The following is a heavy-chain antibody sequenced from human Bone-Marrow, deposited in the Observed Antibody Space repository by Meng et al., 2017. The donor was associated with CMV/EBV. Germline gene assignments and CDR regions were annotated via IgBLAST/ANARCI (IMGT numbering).Heavy chain of an antibody. D-gene: IGHD6-6*01. CDR1: GYTFTSYG. CDR3: AIDRKQVFPEFDP. V-gene: IGHV1-18*01. CDR2: ISAYNGNT. Sequence: ASVKVSCKASGYTFTSYGISWVRQAPGQGLEWMGWISAYNGNTNYAQKLQGRVTMTTDTSTSTAYMELRSLRSEDTAVYYCAIDRKQVFPEFDPWGQGTLVTVSS. J-gene: IGHJ5*02.